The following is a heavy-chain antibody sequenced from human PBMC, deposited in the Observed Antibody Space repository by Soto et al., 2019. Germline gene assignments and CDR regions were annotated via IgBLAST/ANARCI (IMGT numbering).Heavy chain of an antibody. Sequence: QVQLVQSGAEMKKPGSSVKVSCQSSGGTFNTYAMNWVRQAPGQGPEWMGDISPMFGAANYAPKFQGSVTITAEKSTGTSYMQLSSLTSEDTALYFCAREVQVHTPAFVYWGQGTLVTVSS. CDR3: AREVQVHTPAFVY. CDR1: GGTFNTYA. D-gene: IGHD3-10*01. V-gene: IGHV1-69*06. J-gene: IGHJ4*02. CDR2: ISPMFGAA.